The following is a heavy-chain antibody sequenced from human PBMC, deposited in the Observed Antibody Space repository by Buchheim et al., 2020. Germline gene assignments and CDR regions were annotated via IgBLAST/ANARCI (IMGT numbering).Heavy chain of an antibody. CDR2: ISYDGSNK. D-gene: IGHD2-15*01. Sequence: QVQLVESGGGVVQPGRSLRLSCAASGFTSSSYGMHWVRQAPGKGLEWVAVISYDGSNKYYADSVKGRFTISRDNSKNTRYLQMNSLRAEDTAVYYCAKDSLDIVVVVAANYYYGMDVWGQETT. V-gene: IGHV3-30*18. CDR1: GFTSSSYG. J-gene: IGHJ6*02. CDR3: AKDSLDIVVVVAANYYYGMDV.